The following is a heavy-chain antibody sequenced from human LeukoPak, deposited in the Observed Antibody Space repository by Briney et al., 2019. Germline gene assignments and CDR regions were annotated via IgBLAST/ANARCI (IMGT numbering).Heavy chain of an antibody. V-gene: IGHV3-23*01. CDR1: GFTFSDYA. CDR3: AKCSANYYNDAFDM. J-gene: IGHJ3*02. Sequence: GGSLRLSCAASGFTFSDYAMNWVRQAPGKGLEWVSFIRGGCGCTRYADPVQGRFIISRDNSKNTLYLQMNSLRVEDTATYYCAKCSANYYNDAFDMWGQGTMVTVSS. D-gene: IGHD3-10*02. CDR2: IRGGCGCT.